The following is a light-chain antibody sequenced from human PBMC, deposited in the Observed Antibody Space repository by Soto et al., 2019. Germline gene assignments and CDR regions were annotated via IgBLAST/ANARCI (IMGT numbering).Light chain of an antibody. CDR1: QSISSY. Sequence: DIPMTQSPSSLSASVGDRVTITCRASQSISSYLNWYQQKPGKAPKLLIYAASSLQSGVPSRFSGRGSRTDFTLTISSLQPEDFATYYCQQRYSTPWTFGQGTKVEIK. V-gene: IGKV1-39*01. CDR3: QQRYSTPWT. CDR2: AAS. J-gene: IGKJ1*01.